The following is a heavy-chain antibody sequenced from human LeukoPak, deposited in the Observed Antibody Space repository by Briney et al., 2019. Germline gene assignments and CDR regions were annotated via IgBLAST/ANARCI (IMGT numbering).Heavy chain of an antibody. CDR3: AREDHYYGSGSYSWFDP. J-gene: IGHJ5*02. CDR1: GGSFSGYY. CDR2: INHSGST. D-gene: IGHD3-10*01. Sequence: PSETLSLTCAVDGGSFSGYYWSWIRQPPGKGLEWIGEINHSGSTNYNPSLKSRVTISVDTSKNQFSLKLSSVTAADTAVYYCAREDHYYGSGSYSWFDPWGQGTLVTVSS. V-gene: IGHV4-34*01.